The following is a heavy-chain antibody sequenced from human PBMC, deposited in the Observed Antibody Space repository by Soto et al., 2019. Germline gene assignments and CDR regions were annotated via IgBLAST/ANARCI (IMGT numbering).Heavy chain of an antibody. CDR2: INSDGSST. Sequence: GGSLRLSCAASGFTFSSYWMHWVRQAPGKGLVWVSRINSDGSSTSYADSVKGRFTISRDNAKNTLYLQMNSLRAEDTAVYYCARVRYFDPYAFDIWGQGTMVTVSS. CDR1: GFTFSSYW. CDR3: ARVRYFDPYAFDI. V-gene: IGHV3-74*01. D-gene: IGHD3-9*01. J-gene: IGHJ3*02.